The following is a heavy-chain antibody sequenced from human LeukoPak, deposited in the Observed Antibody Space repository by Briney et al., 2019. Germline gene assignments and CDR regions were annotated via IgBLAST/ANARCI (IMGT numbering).Heavy chain of an antibody. V-gene: IGHV1-2*04. Sequence: ASVKVSCKASGYTFTGYYMHWVRQAPGQGLEWMGWINPNSGGTNYAQKFQGWVTMTRDTSISTAYMELSRLRSDDTAVYYCARSRREYYYDSSGYPQWYFDLWGRGTLVTVSS. CDR1: GYTFTGYY. J-gene: IGHJ2*01. CDR3: ARSRREYYYDSSGYPQWYFDL. D-gene: IGHD3-22*01. CDR2: INPNSGGT.